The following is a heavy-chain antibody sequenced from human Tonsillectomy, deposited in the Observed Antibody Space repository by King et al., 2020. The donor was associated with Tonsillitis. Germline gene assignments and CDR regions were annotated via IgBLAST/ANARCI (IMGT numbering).Heavy chain of an antibody. V-gene: IGHV4-39*01. CDR2: IYYSGST. Sequence: QLQESGPGLVKPSETLSLTCTVSGGSISSRSYYWGWIRQPPGKGLEWIGNIYYSGSTYYKPSLKSRLTISVDTSKNQFSLELSSVTAADTAVYYCARHVIEGRLFDCWGQGTLVTVSS. CDR3: ARHVIEGRLFDC. CDR1: GGSISSRSYY. J-gene: IGHJ4*02.